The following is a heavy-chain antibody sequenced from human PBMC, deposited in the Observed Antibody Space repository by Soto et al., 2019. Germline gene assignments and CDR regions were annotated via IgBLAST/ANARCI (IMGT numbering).Heavy chain of an antibody. CDR1: GFTFSSYS. J-gene: IGHJ4*02. V-gene: IGHV3-21*01. Sequence: LRLSCAASGFTFSSYSMNWVRQAPGKGLEWVSSISSSSSYIYYADSVKGRFTISRDNAKNSLYLQMNSLRAEDTAVYYCARASGDGYNYEDYWGQGTLVTVSS. D-gene: IGHD5-12*01. CDR3: ARASGDGYNYEDY. CDR2: ISSSSSYI.